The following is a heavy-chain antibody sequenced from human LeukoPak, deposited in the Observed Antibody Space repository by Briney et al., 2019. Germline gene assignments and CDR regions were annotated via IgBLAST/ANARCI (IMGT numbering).Heavy chain of an antibody. CDR1: GFTFSDYY. Sequence: GGSLRLSCAASGFTFSDYYMSWIRQAPGKGLEWVSYISNSGNTIYYADSVRGRFTISRDNSKNTLYLQMNSLRAEDTAVYYCAKPIFGVTAIFYFDYWGQGTLVTVSS. CDR3: AKPIFGVTAIFYFDY. D-gene: IGHD2-21*02. CDR2: ISNSGNTI. J-gene: IGHJ4*02. V-gene: IGHV3-11*04.